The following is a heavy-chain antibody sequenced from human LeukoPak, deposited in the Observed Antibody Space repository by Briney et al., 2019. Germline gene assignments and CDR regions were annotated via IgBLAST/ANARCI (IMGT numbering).Heavy chain of an antibody. CDR2: INPNSGGT. J-gene: IGHJ4*02. CDR1: GYTFTGYY. CDR3: ARVGYCSSTSCYGYFDY. Sequence: ASVKVSCKASGYTFTGYYMHWVRQAPGQGLEWMGWINPNSGGTNYAQKFQGWVTMTRDTSISTAYMELSRLRFDDTAVYYCARVGYCSSTSCYGYFDYWGQGTLVTVSS. V-gene: IGHV1-2*04. D-gene: IGHD2-2*01.